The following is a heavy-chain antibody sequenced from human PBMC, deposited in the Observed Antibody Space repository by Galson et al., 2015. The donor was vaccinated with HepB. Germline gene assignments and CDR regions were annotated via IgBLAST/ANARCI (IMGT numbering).Heavy chain of an antibody. CDR3: ARVRLDFDAFDI. J-gene: IGHJ3*02. V-gene: IGHV1-46*01. CDR2: IIPSGGTT. CDR1: GYNFTRYS. Sequence: SVKVSCKASGYNFTRYSVHWVRQAPGLGLEWMGIIIPSGGTTTYYAQKFQGRVTMTRDTSTSTVYMELSSLRSEDTAVYYCARVRLDFDAFDIWGQGTMVTVSS. D-gene: IGHD2-2*03.